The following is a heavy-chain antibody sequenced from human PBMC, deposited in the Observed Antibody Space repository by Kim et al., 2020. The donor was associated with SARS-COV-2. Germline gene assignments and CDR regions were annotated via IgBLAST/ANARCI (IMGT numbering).Heavy chain of an antibody. CDR2: INHSGST. Sequence: SETLSLTCAVYGGSFSGYYWSWIRQPPGTGLEWMGEINHSGSTNYNPSLKSRVTISVDTSKNQFSLKLSSVTAADTAVYYCARAARWGGCGWYAGPANFDYWGQGTLVTVSS. J-gene: IGHJ4*02. CDR1: GGSFSGYY. CDR3: ARAARWGGCGWYAGPANFDY. V-gene: IGHV4-34*01. D-gene: IGHD6-19*01.